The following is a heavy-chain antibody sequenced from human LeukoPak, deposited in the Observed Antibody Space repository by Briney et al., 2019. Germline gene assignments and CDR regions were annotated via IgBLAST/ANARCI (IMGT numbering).Heavy chain of an antibody. J-gene: IGHJ6*03. V-gene: IGHV3-21*01. CDR2: ISSSSSYI. Sequence: GGSLRLSCAASGFTFSSYWMNWVRQAPGKGLEWVSSISSSSSYIYYADSVKGRFTISRDNAKNSLYLQMNSLRAEDTAMYYCARDQYDSSGYYNYYYYMDVWGKGTTVTVSS. D-gene: IGHD3-22*01. CDR3: ARDQYDSSGYYNYYYYMDV. CDR1: GFTFSSYW.